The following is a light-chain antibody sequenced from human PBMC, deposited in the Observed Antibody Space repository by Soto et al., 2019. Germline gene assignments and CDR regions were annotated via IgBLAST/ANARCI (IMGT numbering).Light chain of an antibody. CDR2: AAS. Sequence: DLHITQTRSSLSASVGDSVTITCRASQSIYPYLHWYRQRPGSAPNLLVFAASALHSGVPSRFSGSGSGTNFTLTISNLQSEDFATYYCQQSYSPPVTFGGGTKVDIK. J-gene: IGKJ4*01. CDR1: QSIYPY. V-gene: IGKV1-39*01. CDR3: QQSYSPPVT.